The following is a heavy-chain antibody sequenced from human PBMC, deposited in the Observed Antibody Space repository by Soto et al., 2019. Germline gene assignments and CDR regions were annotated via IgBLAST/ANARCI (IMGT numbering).Heavy chain of an antibody. CDR2: ISYGGSNK. J-gene: IGHJ4*02. Sequence: PGGSLRLSCAASGFTFSNYGMHWVRQAPGEGLDWVAVISYGGSNKYYADSVKGRVTISADNSINTAYLHLLNLKASDTAIYYCTKGATSPFDSWGQGTRVTVSS. V-gene: IGHV3-33*03. CDR1: GFTFSNYG. D-gene: IGHD3-16*01. CDR3: TKGATSPFDS.